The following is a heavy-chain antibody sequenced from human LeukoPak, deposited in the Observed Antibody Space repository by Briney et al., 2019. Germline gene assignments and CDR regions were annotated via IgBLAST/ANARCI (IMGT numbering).Heavy chain of an antibody. V-gene: IGHV3-30*04. CDR1: GFTFSTYA. Sequence: PGKSLTLSCTASGFTFSTYAMHWVRQAPGKGLEWVAVISYDGTNKYYAGSVQGRLPISRDNFKKTVYLQMTSLRTVDLALVGCQSCFIVATPDEYWGQGTLVTGSS. J-gene: IGHJ4*02. CDR3: QSCFIVATPDEY. D-gene: IGHD5-12*01. CDR2: ISYDGTNK.